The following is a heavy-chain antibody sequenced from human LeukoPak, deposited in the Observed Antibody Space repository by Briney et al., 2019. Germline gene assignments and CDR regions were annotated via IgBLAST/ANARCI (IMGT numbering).Heavy chain of an antibody. V-gene: IGHV3-7*01. D-gene: IGHD1-26*01. Sequence: PGGSLRLSCAASGFSFSTYWIAWVRQAPGKGLEWVAKIKGDESARHQADSVKGRFTISRDNAQNSVYLQMSRLRGEDTAVYYCARDVGGSLDYWGQGTLVTVSS. J-gene: IGHJ4*02. CDR3: ARDVGGSLDY. CDR1: GFSFSTYW. CDR2: IKGDESAR.